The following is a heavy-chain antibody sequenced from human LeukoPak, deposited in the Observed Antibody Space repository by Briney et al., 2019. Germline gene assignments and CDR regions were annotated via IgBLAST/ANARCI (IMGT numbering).Heavy chain of an antibody. CDR2: ISSSSSYI. CDR3: ARDCSSTSCNQRGYYFDY. V-gene: IGHV3-21*01. J-gene: IGHJ4*02. Sequence: PGGSLRLSCAASGFTFSSYSMNWVRQAPGKGLEWVSSISSSSSYIYYADSVKGRFTISRDNAKNSLYLQINSLRAEDTAVYYCARDCSSTSCNQRGYYFDYWGQGTLVTVSS. D-gene: IGHD2-2*01. CDR1: GFTFSSYS.